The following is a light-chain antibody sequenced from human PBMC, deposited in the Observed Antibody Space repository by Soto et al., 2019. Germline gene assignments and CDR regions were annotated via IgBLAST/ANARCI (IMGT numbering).Light chain of an antibody. CDR3: QESHST. J-gene: IGKJ2*01. Sequence: DAQMTQSPSSLSASVGDSVTITCRASQSIGTYLDWYQHKPGKTPKLLIYGASSLQSGVPSRFSGSGSGTDFTLTISSLQPEDFATYYCQESHSTFGKGTKLEIK. V-gene: IGKV1-39*01. CDR1: QSIGTY. CDR2: GAS.